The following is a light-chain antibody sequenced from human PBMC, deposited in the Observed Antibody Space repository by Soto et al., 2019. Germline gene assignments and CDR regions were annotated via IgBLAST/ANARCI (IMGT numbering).Light chain of an antibody. CDR3: QHYGHALWA. V-gene: IGKV3-20*01. CDR1: QSVTSDY. Sequence: EVVVTQSAGTLTLSPGERATLSCRARQSVTSDYLAWYQQKPGQSPRLLMSGASRRATGVPDRFSGSGSGTDFTLTISRLEPEDFAVYYCQHYGHALWAFGQGTKVEIK. CDR2: GAS. J-gene: IGKJ1*01.